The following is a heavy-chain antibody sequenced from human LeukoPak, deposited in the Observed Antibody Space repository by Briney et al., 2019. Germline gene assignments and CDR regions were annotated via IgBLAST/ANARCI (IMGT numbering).Heavy chain of an antibody. CDR3: PTDLECFLS. J-gene: IGHJ5*02. CDR1: GYSLSSQS. Sequence: ASVKVSCKVYGYSLSSQSIHWVRQAPGKGLEWMGGFALEDGHTIYAQKFQGRVTMTEDTSTDTAYMELSSLTSEDTAFYYCPTDLECFLSWGQGTLVTVSS. CDR2: FALEDGHT. D-gene: IGHD3-3*01. V-gene: IGHV1-24*01.